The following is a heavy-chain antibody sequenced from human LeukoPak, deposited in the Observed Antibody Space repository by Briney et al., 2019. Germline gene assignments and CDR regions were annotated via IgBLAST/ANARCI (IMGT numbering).Heavy chain of an antibody. CDR2: IKQVGTEE. Sequence: GGSLRLSCAASGFTFSSYWMSWVRQAPGKGLEWVANIKQVGTEEYYVDSVKGRFTISRDNAKNSLYLQMSSLRAEDTAVYYCARVRGSYSRDYWGQGILVTVSS. CDR3: ARVRGSYSRDY. D-gene: IGHD3-16*01. V-gene: IGHV3-7*01. CDR1: GFTFSSYW. J-gene: IGHJ4*02.